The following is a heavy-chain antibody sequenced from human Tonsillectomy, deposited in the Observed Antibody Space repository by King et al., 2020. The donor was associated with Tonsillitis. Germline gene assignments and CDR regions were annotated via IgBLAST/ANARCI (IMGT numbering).Heavy chain of an antibody. V-gene: IGHV4-39*07. Sequence: QLQESGPGLVKPSENLSLTCTVSGGSISSSSYYWGWIRQPPGKGLEWIGSIDYSGSTYYNPSLKSRVTISVDSSKNQFSLKLSSVTAADTAVYYCARRPYDILTGGFDDWGQGTLVTVSS. CDR1: GGSISSSSYY. CDR3: ARRPYDILTGGFDD. CDR2: IDYSGST. D-gene: IGHD3-9*01. J-gene: IGHJ4*02.